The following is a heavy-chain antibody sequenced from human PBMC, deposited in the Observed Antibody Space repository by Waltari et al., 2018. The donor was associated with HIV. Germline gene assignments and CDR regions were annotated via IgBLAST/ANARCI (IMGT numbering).Heavy chain of an antibody. J-gene: IGHJ3*02. D-gene: IGHD6-13*01. V-gene: IGHV4-34*01. Sequence: QVQLQQWGAGLLKSSETLSLTCAVYGGSFSGYYWIGEINHSGSTNYNPSLRSRVNISVDTSKNQFSLKLSSVTAADTAVYYCARKGQQLATGIFDIWGQGTMVTVSS. CDR3: ARKGQQLATGIFDI. CDR1: GGSFSGYY. CDR2: INHSGST.